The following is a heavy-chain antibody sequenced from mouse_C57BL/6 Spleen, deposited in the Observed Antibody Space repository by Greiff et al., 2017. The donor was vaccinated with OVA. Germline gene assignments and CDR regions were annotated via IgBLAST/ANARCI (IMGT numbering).Heavy chain of an antibody. CDR2: ISSGGSYT. D-gene: IGHD2-3*01. V-gene: IGHV5-6*02. CDR1: GFTFSSYG. J-gene: IGHJ1*03. Sequence: EVMLVESGGDLVKPGGSLKLSCAASGFTFSSYGMSWVRQTPDKRLEWVATISSGGSYTYYPDSVKGRFTISRDNAKNTLYLQMSSLKSEDTAMYYCARHAGDGYSYWYFDVWGTGTTVTVSS. CDR3: ARHAGDGYSYWYFDV.